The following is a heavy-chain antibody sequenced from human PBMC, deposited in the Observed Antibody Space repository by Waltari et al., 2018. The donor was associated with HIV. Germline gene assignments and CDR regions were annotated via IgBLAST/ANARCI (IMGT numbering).Heavy chain of an antibody. D-gene: IGHD4-17*01. Sequence: EVQLVESGGGLVQPGGSLRLSCAASGFTFSSYSMNWVRQAPGKGLEWVSYISSSSSTIYYADSVKGRFTISRDNAKNSLYLQMNSLRAEDTAVYYCAREGDYGYWYFDLWGRGTLVTVSS. CDR3: AREGDYGYWYFDL. CDR2: ISSSSSTI. J-gene: IGHJ2*01. CDR1: GFTFSSYS. V-gene: IGHV3-48*01.